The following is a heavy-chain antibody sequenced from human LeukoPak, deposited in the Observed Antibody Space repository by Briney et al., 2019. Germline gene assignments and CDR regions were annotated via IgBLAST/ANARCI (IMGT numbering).Heavy chain of an antibody. V-gene: IGHV3-33*06. D-gene: IGHD6-13*01. CDR2: IWYDGSNK. Sequence: GRSLRLSCAASGFTFSSYGIHWVRQAPGKGLEWVAVIWYDGSNKHYADSVKGRFTISRDNSKNTLYLQMNSLRAEDTAVYYCAKDGSIAASWFDPWGQGTLVTVSS. CDR1: GFTFSSYG. J-gene: IGHJ5*02. CDR3: AKDGSIAASWFDP.